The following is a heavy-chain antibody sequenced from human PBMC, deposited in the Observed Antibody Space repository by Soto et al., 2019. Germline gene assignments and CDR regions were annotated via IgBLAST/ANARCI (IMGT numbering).Heavy chain of an antibody. CDR3: AREIVVVVPAAIGYWFDP. D-gene: IGHD2-2*02. Sequence: SETLSLTCTVSGGSISSYYWSWIRQPPGKGLEWIGYIYYSGSTNYNPSLKSRVTISVDTSKNQFSLKLSSVTAADTAVYYCAREIVVVVPAAIGYWFDPWGQGTLVTVS. V-gene: IGHV4-59*01. CDR1: GGSISSYY. CDR2: IYYSGST. J-gene: IGHJ5*02.